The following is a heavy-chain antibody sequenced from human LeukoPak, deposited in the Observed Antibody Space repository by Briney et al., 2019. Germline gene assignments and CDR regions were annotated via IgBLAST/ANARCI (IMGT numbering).Heavy chain of an antibody. J-gene: IGHJ4*02. D-gene: IGHD3-9*01. CDR3: ARGAYDIVTGSQIDN. Sequence: AASVKVSCKASGYTFTDYFMHWVRQAPGQGLEWMGWIYANNGDTHYAQKFQGRVTMTRDTSISTAYMELSSLRSDDTAVYYCARGAYDIVTGSQIDNWGQGTLVTVSS. CDR1: GYTFTDYF. CDR2: IYANNGDT. V-gene: IGHV1-2*02.